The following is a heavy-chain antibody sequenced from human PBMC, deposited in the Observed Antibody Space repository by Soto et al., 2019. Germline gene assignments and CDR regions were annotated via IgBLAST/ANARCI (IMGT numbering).Heavy chain of an antibody. CDR3: AKEVYYGTDY. CDR1: GFTFSSYG. D-gene: IGHD3-10*01. Sequence: GGSLRLSCAASGFTFSSYGMHWVRQAPGKGLEWVAVISYDGSNKYYADSVKGRFTISRDNSKNTLYLQMNSLRAEDTAVYYCAKEVYYGTDYWGQGTLVTSPQ. V-gene: IGHV3-30*18. CDR2: ISYDGSNK. J-gene: IGHJ4*02.